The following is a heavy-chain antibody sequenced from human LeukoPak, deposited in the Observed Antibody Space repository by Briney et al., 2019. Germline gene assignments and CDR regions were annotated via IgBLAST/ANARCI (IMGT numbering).Heavy chain of an antibody. CDR1: GFTFSSYG. V-gene: IGHV3-30*18. D-gene: IGHD3-10*01. J-gene: IGHJ4*02. CDR3: AKYRLSFTMVRGSIDY. Sequence: GGSLRLSCAASGFTFSSYGMHWVRQAPGKGLEWVAVISYDGSNKYYADSVKGRFTISRDNSKNTLYLQMNSLRAEDTAVYYCAKYRLSFTMVRGSIDYWGQGNLVTVSS. CDR2: ISYDGSNK.